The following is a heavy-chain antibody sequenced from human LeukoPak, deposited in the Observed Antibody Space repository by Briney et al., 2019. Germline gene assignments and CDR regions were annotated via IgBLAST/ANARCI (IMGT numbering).Heavy chain of an antibody. CDR2: IYYSGST. D-gene: IGHD6-19*01. CDR1: GGSISSSSYY. J-gene: IGHJ4*02. V-gene: IGHV4-39*01. Sequence: SETLSLTCTVPGGSISSSSYYWGWIRQPPGKGLEWIGSIYYSGSTYYNPSLKSRVTISVDTSKNQFSLKLSSVTTADTAVYYCARISPIAVAGTGDYWGQGTLVTVSS. CDR3: ARISPIAVAGTGDY.